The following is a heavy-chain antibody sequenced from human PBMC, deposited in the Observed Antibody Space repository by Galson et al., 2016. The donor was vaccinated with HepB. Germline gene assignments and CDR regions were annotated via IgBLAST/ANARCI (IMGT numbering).Heavy chain of an antibody. CDR3: ARDIRGSFYYYGMDV. V-gene: IGHV1-69*13. CDR1: GGTFGNYV. Sequence: SVKVSCKASGGTFGNYVISWVRQAPGQGLEWMGGIISIFGTADYAQKFQGRVTITADESASTAYMELSSLRSEDTAVYYCARDIRGSFYYYGMDVWGQGTTVTVSS. D-gene: IGHD3-10*01. J-gene: IGHJ6*02. CDR2: IISIFGTA.